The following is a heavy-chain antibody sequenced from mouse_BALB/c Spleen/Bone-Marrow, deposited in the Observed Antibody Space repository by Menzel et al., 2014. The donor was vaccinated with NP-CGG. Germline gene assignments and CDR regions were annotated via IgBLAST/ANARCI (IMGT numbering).Heavy chain of an antibody. V-gene: IGHV5-9*02. Sequence: EVHLVESGGGLVKPGGSLKLSCAASGFAFSSYDMSWVRQTPEKRLEWVATISSGGSYTYYPDSVKGRFTISRDNARNTLYLQMSSLRSEDTALYYCARVLRVYARDYWGQGTSVTVSS. CDR3: ARVLRVYARDY. J-gene: IGHJ4*01. CDR2: ISSGGSYT. CDR1: GFAFSSYD. D-gene: IGHD2-4*01.